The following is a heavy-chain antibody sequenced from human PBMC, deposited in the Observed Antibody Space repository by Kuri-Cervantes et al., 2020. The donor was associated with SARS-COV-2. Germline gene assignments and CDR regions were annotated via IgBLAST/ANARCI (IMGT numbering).Heavy chain of an antibody. D-gene: IGHD4-17*01. CDR3: AKLGSRRHYED. Sequence: LSLTCAASGFTFSSYAMSWVRQAPGKGLEWVSAISGSGGSTYYADSVKGRFTISRDNSKNTLYLQMNSLRAEDTAVYYCAKLGSRRHYEDWGQGTLVTVS. CDR1: GFTFSSYA. V-gene: IGHV3-23*01. J-gene: IGHJ4*02. CDR2: ISGSGGST.